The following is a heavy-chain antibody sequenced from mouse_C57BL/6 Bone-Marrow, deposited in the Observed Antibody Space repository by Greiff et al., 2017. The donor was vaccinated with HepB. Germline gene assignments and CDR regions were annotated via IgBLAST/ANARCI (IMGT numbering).Heavy chain of an antibody. J-gene: IGHJ3*01. V-gene: IGHV1-82*01. CDR3: ARSGLTGTCDY. Sequence: QVQLQQSGPELVKPGASVKISCKASGYTFSSSWMNWVKQRPGKGLEWIGRIYPGDGDTNYNGKFKGKATLTADKSSSTAYMQLSSLTSEDSAVYCSARSGLTGTCDYWGQGTRVTVSA. CDR1: GYTFSSSW. D-gene: IGHD4-1*01. CDR2: IYPGDGDT.